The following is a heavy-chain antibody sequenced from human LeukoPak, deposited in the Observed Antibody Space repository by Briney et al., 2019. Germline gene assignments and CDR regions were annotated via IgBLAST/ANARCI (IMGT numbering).Heavy chain of an antibody. D-gene: IGHD6-13*01. J-gene: IGHJ5*02. CDR2: IYYSGST. CDR1: GGSISSYY. CDR3: ARSGQQLVTDNWFDP. V-gene: IGHV4-59*08. Sequence: SETLSLTCTVSGGSISSYYWSWIRQPPGKGLEWIGYIYYSGSTNYNPSLKSRVTISVDTSKNQFSLELSSVTAADTAVYYCARSGQQLVTDNWFDPWGQGTLVTVSS.